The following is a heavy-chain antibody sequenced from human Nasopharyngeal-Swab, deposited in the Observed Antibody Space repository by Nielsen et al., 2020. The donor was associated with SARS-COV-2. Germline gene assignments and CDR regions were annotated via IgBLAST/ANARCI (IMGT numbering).Heavy chain of an antibody. CDR1: GFTFSSYA. D-gene: IGHD3-3*01. Sequence: GESLKISCAASGFTFSSYAVSWVRQAPGKGLEWVANIKQDGSENYYVDSMRGRITISRDNAKNSLYLQMNSLRAEDTAVYYCARDGSRFLEWLLAYYFDYWGQGALVTVSS. V-gene: IGHV3-7*03. CDR2: IKQDGSEN. CDR3: ARDGSRFLEWLLAYYFDY. J-gene: IGHJ4*02.